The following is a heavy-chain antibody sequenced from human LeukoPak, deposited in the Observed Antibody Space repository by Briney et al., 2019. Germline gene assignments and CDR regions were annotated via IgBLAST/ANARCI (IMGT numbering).Heavy chain of an antibody. J-gene: IGHJ4*02. Sequence: PGGSLKLSCAASGFTFDDYAMHWVRHAPGKGLEWVSLISGDGGSTYYADSVKGRFTISRDNSKNSLYLQMNSLRTEDTALYYCAKDSGTLGPEPELVDYWGQGTLVTVSS. CDR2: ISGDGGST. V-gene: IGHV3-43*02. D-gene: IGHD1-26*01. CDR3: AKDSGTLGPEPELVDY. CDR1: GFTFDDYA.